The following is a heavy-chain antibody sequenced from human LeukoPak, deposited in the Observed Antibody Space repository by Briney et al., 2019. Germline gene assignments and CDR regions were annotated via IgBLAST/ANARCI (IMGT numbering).Heavy chain of an antibody. V-gene: IGHV3-23*01. Sequence: GGSLRLSCAASGFMFSSNWMSWVRRAPGKGLEWVSSINGGGDSATYADPVKGRFTISRDNSRNTVFLQVNSLRAEDTAVYYCAKGYSSTSYCLDYWGQGTLVTVSS. CDR2: INGGGDSA. CDR1: GFMFSSNW. J-gene: IGHJ4*02. D-gene: IGHD2-2*01. CDR3: AKGYSSTSYCLDY.